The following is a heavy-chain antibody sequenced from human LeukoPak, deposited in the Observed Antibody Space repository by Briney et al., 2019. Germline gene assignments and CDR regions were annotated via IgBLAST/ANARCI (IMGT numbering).Heavy chain of an antibody. CDR3: ARDYYDSRGFFGGGY. J-gene: IGHJ4*02. V-gene: IGHV3-30-3*01. CDR1: GFTFSSYP. D-gene: IGHD3-22*01. Sequence: SLRLSCAASGFTFSSYPMHWVRQAPGKGPESVALISYDGSNEYYADSVKGRFTISKDNSKNTLYLQMSSLRAEDTAVYHCARDYYDSRGFFGGGYWGQGTLVTVSS. CDR2: ISYDGSNE.